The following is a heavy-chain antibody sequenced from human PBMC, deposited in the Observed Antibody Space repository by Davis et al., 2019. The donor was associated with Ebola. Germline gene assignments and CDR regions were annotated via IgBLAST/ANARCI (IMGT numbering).Heavy chain of an antibody. CDR3: AKDTRNQRWLQLLDYYYGMDV. CDR1: GFTLNNYA. V-gene: IGHV3-30*18. Sequence: GGSLRLSCAASGFTLNNYAMHWVRQSPGTGLEWVAVMSYDGITKYYADSVKGRFTISRDNSKNTLYLQMNSLRAEDTAVYYCAKDTRNQRWLQLLDYYYGMDVWGQGTTVTVSS. CDR2: MSYDGITK. D-gene: IGHD5-24*01. J-gene: IGHJ6*02.